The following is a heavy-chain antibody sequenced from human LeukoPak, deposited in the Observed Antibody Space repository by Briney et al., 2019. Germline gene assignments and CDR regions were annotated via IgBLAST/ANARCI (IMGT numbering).Heavy chain of an antibody. CDR3: ARDLLNEGNHLDY. CDR2: IYYSGST. J-gene: IGHJ4*02. D-gene: IGHD4-23*01. V-gene: IGHV4-30-4*01. Sequence: SQTLSLTCTVSGGSISSGDYYWSWIRQPPGKGLEWIGYIYYSGSTYYNPSLRSRVTISVDTSKNQFSLKLSSVTAADTAVYYCARDLLNEGNHLDYWGQGTLVTVPS. CDR1: GGSISSGDYY.